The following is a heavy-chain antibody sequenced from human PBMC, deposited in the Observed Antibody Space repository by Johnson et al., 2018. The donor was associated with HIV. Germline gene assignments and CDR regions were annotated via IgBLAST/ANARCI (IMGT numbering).Heavy chain of an antibody. J-gene: IGHJ3*02. V-gene: IGHV3-30-3*01. D-gene: IGHD1-1*01. CDR2: ISYDGSIK. Sequence: QLVESGGGVVQPGRSLRLSCAASAFTFSSYAMHWVRQAPGQGLQWVALISYDGSIKYFADSVKGRFTISRDNSKNTLYLQMNSLRAEDTAVYYCAKDWYNWNDGGGYDAFDIWGQGTMVTVSS. CDR3: AKDWYNWNDGGGYDAFDI. CDR1: AFTFSSYA.